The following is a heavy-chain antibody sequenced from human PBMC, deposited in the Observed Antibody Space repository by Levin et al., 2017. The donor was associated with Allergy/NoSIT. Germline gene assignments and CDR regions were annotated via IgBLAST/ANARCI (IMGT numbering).Heavy chain of an antibody. Sequence: GGSLRLSCAGSGFTLSDSATTWVRQAPGEGLAWVSGISDSGSTTYYPESVKGRFIISRDISTNTVFLQMNSLSAEDTALYYCARGSYCTAGTCYSRLGYWGQGTLVTVSS. J-gene: IGHJ4*02. D-gene: IGHD2-15*01. CDR3: ARGSYCTAGTCYSRLGY. CDR2: ISDSGSTT. V-gene: IGHV3-23*01. CDR1: GFTLSDSA.